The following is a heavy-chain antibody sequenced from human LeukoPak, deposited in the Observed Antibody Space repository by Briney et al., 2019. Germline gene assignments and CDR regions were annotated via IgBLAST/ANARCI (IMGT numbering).Heavy chain of an antibody. D-gene: IGHD1-26*01. CDR1: GYSFTSYW. CDR3: ARHLLVGATTHYYYGMDV. CDR2: IYPGDSDT. Sequence: GESLKISCKGSGYSFTSYWIGWVRQMPGKGLEWMGTIYPGDSDTRYSPSFQGQVTISADKSISTAYLQWSSLKASDTAMYYCARHLLVGATTHYYYGMDVWGQGTTVTVSS. V-gene: IGHV5-51*01. J-gene: IGHJ6*02.